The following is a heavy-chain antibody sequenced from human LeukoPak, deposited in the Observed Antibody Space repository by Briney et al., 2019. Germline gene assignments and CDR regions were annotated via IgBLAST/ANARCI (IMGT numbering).Heavy chain of an antibody. CDR3: FFPGVTGKVY. CDR2: ISYDGSNQ. Sequence: GRSLRLSCAASGFTFSNYAMHWVRQAPGKGLEWVAVISYDGSNQYYADSVKGRFTISRDNSKNTLYLQTNSLRPEDTAVYYCFFPGVTGKVYWGQGTLVSVSS. V-gene: IGHV3-30-3*01. CDR1: GFTFSNYA. J-gene: IGHJ4*02. D-gene: IGHD1-20*01.